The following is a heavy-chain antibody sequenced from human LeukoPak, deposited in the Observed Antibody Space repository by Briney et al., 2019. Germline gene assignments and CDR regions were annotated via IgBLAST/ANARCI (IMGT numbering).Heavy chain of an antibody. CDR2: IYWNDDK. CDR3: AHIPPHNIVVVPAAINWFDP. D-gene: IGHD2-2*02. J-gene: IGHJ5*02. V-gene: IGHV2-5*01. Sequence: SGPTLVKPTQTLTLTCTFSGFSLSTSGVGVGWIRQPPGKALEWLALIYWNDDKRYSPSLKSRLTITKDTSNNQVVLTMTNMDPVDTATYYCAHIPPHNIVVVPAAINWFDPWGQGTLVTVSS. CDR1: GFSLSTSGVG.